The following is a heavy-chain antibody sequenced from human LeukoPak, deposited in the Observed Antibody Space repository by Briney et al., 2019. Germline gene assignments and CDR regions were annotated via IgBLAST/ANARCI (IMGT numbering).Heavy chain of an antibody. CDR1: GFTFDDYA. D-gene: IGHD6-13*01. Sequence: PGGSLRLSCAASGFTFDDYAMHWVRQVQGKGPEWVSLISGDGGSTYYADSVKGRFTISRDNSKNSLYLQMNSPRTEDSALYYCAKDRSSSRAQVFDNWGQGTLVTVSS. CDR3: AKDRSSSRAQVFDN. CDR2: ISGDGGST. V-gene: IGHV3-43*02. J-gene: IGHJ4*02.